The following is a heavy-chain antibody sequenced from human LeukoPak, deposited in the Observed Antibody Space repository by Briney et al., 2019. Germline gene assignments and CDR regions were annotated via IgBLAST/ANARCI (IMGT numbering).Heavy chain of an antibody. Sequence: GASVKVSCKASGYTFTNYGISWVRQAPGQGLEWMGWITAYSGNTNYAQRLQGRVTMTTDTSTSTAYMELRSLRSDDTAVYYCARDLGGSYYFHWGQGTLVTVSS. CDR2: ITAYSGNT. J-gene: IGHJ4*02. D-gene: IGHD1-26*01. V-gene: IGHV1-18*01. CDR3: ARDLGGSYYFH. CDR1: GYTFTNYG.